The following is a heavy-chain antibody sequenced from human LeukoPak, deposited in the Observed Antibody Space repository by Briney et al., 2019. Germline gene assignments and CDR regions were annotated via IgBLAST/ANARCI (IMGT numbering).Heavy chain of an antibody. CDR3: ARGGRDGYNLNWYFDL. J-gene: IGHJ2*01. CDR2: IYYSGST. CDR1: GGSISSYY. D-gene: IGHD5-24*01. Sequence: SETLSLTCTVSGGSISSYYWSWIRQPPGKGLEWIGYIYYSGSTNYNPSLKSRVTISVDTSKNQFSLKLSSVTAADTAVYYCARGGRDGYNLNWYFDLWGRGTLVTVSS. V-gene: IGHV4-59*12.